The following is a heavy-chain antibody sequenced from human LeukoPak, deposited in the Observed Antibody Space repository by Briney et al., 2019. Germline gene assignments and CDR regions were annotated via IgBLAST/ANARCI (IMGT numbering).Heavy chain of an antibody. CDR3: ARHTTIFGHFGY. D-gene: IGHD3-3*01. V-gene: IGHV4-39*01. J-gene: IGHJ4*02. CDR1: GGSISSSTYY. Sequence: SETLSLTCTVSGGSISSSTYYWGWIRQPPGKGLEWIGSMYYSGSTYYNPSLKSRVTISVDTSKNQFSLKLSSVTAADTAVYYCARHTTIFGHFGYWGQGTLVTVSS. CDR2: MYYSGST.